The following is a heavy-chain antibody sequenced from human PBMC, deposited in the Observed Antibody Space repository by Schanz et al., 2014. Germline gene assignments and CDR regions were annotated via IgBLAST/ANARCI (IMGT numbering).Heavy chain of an antibody. J-gene: IGHJ5*02. D-gene: IGHD2-21*01. CDR3: ARDLEGYDGGGGGFDP. V-gene: IGHV3-30*04. CDR1: GFTLSSYA. Sequence: VRLVESGGGVVQPGRSLRLSCAAYGFTLSSYAMHWVRQAPGKGLEWVAVIWSDGSGKYYADSVKGRFTISRDSPKNTLYLQMNSLRAEDTAVYYCARDLEGYDGGGGGFDPWGQGTLVTVSS. CDR2: IWSDGSGK.